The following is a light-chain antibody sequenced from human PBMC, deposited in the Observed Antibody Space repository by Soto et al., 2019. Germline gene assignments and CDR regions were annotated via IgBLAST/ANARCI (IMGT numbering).Light chain of an antibody. CDR1: QTISSY. Sequence: DIQMTQSPSSLSASVGDRVTITCRASQTISSYLNWYQQKPRKAPKLLIYAASSLQSGVPSRFSGSGSGTDFTLTIRSLQPEDFATYYCQQSHGIPYTFGQGTKLEIK. J-gene: IGKJ2*01. CDR2: AAS. V-gene: IGKV1-39*01. CDR3: QQSHGIPYT.